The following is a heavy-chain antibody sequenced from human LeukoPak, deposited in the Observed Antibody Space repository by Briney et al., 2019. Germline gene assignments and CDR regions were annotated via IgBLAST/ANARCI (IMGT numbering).Heavy chain of an antibody. CDR1: GFIFSSYG. CDR3: AKYSRYWRTIFGEATNVY. Sequence: GGSLRLSCAASGFIFSSYGMHWVRQAPGKGLEWVSFIRYDGNNDYYADSVKGRFTISRDNSKNTLYLQMNSLRAEDTAVYYCAKYSRYWRTIFGEATNVYWGQGTLVTVSS. D-gene: IGHD3-3*01. CDR2: IRYDGNND. J-gene: IGHJ4*02. V-gene: IGHV3-30*02.